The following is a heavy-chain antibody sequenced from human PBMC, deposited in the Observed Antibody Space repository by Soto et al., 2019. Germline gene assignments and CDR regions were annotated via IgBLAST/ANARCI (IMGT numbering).Heavy chain of an antibody. CDR3: ARDIGGSYYNWFDP. CDR2: IYYSGST. CDR1: GGSISSGGYY. Sequence: PSETLSLTCTVSGGSISSGGYYWSWIRQHPGKGLEWIGYIYYSGSTYYNPSLKSRVTISVDTSKKQFSLKLSSVTAADTAVYYCARDIGGSYYNWFDPWGQGTLVTVSS. D-gene: IGHD1-26*01. V-gene: IGHV4-31*03. J-gene: IGHJ5*02.